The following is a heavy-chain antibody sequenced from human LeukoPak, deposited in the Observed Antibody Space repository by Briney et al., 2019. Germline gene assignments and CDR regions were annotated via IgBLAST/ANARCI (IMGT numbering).Heavy chain of an antibody. CDR1: GDTFTTYG. Sequence: ASVKVSCKASGDTFTTYGISWVRQGPGQGLEWMGWISAYNDNTNYAPKLQGRVTMTTDTSTSSAYMELRSLRSDDTAVYYCARDPKYSSSATNNWFDPWGQGTLVTVSS. J-gene: IGHJ5*02. D-gene: IGHD6-6*01. CDR2: ISAYNDNT. V-gene: IGHV1-18*01. CDR3: ARDPKYSSSATNNWFDP.